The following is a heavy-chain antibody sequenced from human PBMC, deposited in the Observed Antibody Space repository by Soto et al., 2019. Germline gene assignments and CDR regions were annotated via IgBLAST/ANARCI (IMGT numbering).Heavy chain of an antibody. Sequence: ASVKVSCKASGYTFINYDINWVRQAPGQGLEWMGWISAYNGNTNYAQKLQGRVTMTTDTSTSTAHMELRSLRSDDTAVYYCAREGSGVCYGSGKGAFDIWGQGTMVTVSS. V-gene: IGHV1-18*04. CDR3: AREGSGVCYGSGKGAFDI. J-gene: IGHJ3*02. CDR1: GYTFINYD. D-gene: IGHD3-10*01. CDR2: ISAYNGNT.